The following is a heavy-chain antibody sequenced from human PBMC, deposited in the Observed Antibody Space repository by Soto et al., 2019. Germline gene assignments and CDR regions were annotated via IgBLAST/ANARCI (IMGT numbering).Heavy chain of an antibody. CDR1: GGSISSLGYS. V-gene: IGHV4-30-2*01. D-gene: IGHD3-22*01. CDR2: IYHSGST. Sequence: SQTLSLTCAVSGGSISSLGYSWSWIRQPPGKGLEWIGYIYHSGSTYYNPSLKSRVTISVDRSKNQFSLKLSSVTAEDTAVYYCAGSNYYDSSGSYSPYYFDSWGQGTLVTVSS. J-gene: IGHJ4*02. CDR3: AGSNYYDSSGSYSPYYFDS.